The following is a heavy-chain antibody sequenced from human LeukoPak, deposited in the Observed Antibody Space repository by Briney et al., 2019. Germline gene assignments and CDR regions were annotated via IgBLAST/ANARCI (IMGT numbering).Heavy chain of an antibody. D-gene: IGHD3-16*02. CDR3: AKAGVMITFGGVIVPDPDAFDI. V-gene: IGHV3-23*01. CDR1: GFTFSNYG. Sequence: GGSLRLSCAASGFTFSNYGMNWVRQAPGKGLEWVSGITGSGGNTYYADSVKGRFTISRDNSKNTMYLQMNSLRAEDTAVYYCAKAGVMITFGGVIVPDPDAFDIWGQGTMVTVSS. CDR2: ITGSGGNT. J-gene: IGHJ3*02.